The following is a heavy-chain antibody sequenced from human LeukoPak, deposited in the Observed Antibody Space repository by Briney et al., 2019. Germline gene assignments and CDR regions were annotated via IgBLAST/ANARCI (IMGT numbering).Heavy chain of an antibody. CDR2: IIPILGIA. CDR3: ARTQGTSSTYYFDS. Sequence: GASVKVSCKASGGTFSSYANSWVRQAPGQGLEWMGRIIPILGIANYAQKFQGRVTITADKSTSTAYMELSSLRSEDTAVYYCARTQGTSSTYYFDSWGQGTLVIVSS. J-gene: IGHJ4*02. CDR1: GGTFSSYA. D-gene: IGHD2-2*01. V-gene: IGHV1-69*04.